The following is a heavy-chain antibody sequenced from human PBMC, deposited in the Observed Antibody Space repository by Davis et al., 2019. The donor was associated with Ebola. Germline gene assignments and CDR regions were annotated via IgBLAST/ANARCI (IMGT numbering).Heavy chain of an antibody. D-gene: IGHD3-22*01. J-gene: IGHJ4*02. CDR2: IYYSGST. Sequence: SETLSLTCTVSGGSISSSSYYWGWIRQPPGKGLEWIGSIYYSGSTYYNPSPKSRVTISVDKSKNQFSLKLSSVTAADTAVYYCAGAQTYYYDSSGYYPGGVIGYWGQGTLVIVSS. V-gene: IGHV4-39*07. CDR1: GGSISSSSYY. CDR3: AGAQTYYYDSSGYYPGGVIGY.